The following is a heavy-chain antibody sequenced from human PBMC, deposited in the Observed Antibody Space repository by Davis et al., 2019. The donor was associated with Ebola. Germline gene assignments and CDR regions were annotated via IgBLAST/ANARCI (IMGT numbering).Heavy chain of an antibody. CDR3: ANSRGMTTVTSVYYYYGMDV. Sequence: GESLKISCAASGFTFSSYGMHWVRQAPGKGLEWVAVISYDGSNKYYADSVKGRFTISRDNSKNTLYLQMNSLRAEDTAVYYCANSRGMTTVTSVYYYYGMDVWGQGTTVTVSS. D-gene: IGHD4-17*01. V-gene: IGHV3-30*18. J-gene: IGHJ6*02. CDR1: GFTFSSYG. CDR2: ISYDGSNK.